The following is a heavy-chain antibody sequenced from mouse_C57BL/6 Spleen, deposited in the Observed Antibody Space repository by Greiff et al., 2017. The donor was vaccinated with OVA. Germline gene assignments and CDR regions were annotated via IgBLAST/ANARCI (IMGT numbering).Heavy chain of an antibody. CDR3: ARSGAYYFDY. CDR2: IYPSDSET. CDR1: GYTFTSYW. Sequence: QVQLQQPGAELVRPGSSVKLSCEASGYTFTSYWMDWVKQRPGQGLEWIGNIYPSDSETHYNQKFKDKATLTVDKSASTAYMQLSSLTSEDSAVYYCARSGAYYFDYWGQGTTLTVSS. D-gene: IGHD3-1*01. V-gene: IGHV1-61*01. J-gene: IGHJ2*01.